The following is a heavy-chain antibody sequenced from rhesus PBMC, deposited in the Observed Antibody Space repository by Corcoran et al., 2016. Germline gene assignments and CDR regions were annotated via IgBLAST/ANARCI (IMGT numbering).Heavy chain of an antibody. CDR1: GGSIRGYY. CDR2: IYGSGSTP. J-gene: IGHJ4*01. CDR3: ARRFDY. Sequence: QVQLQESGPGLVTPSKTLSLPCTVSGGSIRGYYWNWIRQPPGKGLEGIGNIYGSGSTPNYNPSRKSRVTLSVDTSKNQLSLKLSSVTAADTAVYYCARRFDYWGQGVLVTVSS. V-gene: IGHV4S11*01.